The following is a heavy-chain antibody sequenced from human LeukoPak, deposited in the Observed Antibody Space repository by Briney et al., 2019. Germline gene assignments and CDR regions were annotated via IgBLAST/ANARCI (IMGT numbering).Heavy chain of an antibody. CDR3: ARDLPSSLDAFDI. Sequence: SETLSLTCAVYGGSFSGYYWSWIRQPPGKGLEWIGEINHSGSTNYNPSLKSRVTISVDTSKNQFSLKLSPVTAADTAVYYCARDLPSSLDAFDIWGQGTMVTVSS. J-gene: IGHJ3*02. CDR1: GGSFSGYY. V-gene: IGHV4-34*01. D-gene: IGHD2-2*01. CDR2: INHSGST.